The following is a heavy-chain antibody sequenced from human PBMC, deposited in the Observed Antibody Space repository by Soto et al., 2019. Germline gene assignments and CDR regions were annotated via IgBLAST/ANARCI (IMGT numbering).Heavy chain of an antibody. Sequence: QVQLVQSGLEVKNPGASVKVSCKASGYTFKNYGIKWVRQAPGQGLEWVGWITTYNGNRYSAEKFQGRVTMTTDTSTSTTYMELKSLTSDDTGVYYCARDAQPKGVAADGASDYWGQGTLVTVSS. CDR2: ITTYNGNR. V-gene: IGHV1-18*01. CDR3: ARDAQPKGVAADGASDY. CDR1: GYTFKNYG. J-gene: IGHJ4*02. D-gene: IGHD6-19*01.